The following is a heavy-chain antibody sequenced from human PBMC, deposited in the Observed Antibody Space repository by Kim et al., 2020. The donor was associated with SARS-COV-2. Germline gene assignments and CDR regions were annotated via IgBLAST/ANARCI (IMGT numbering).Heavy chain of an antibody. D-gene: IGHD6-19*01. Sequence: GESLKISCKGSGYSFTSYWISWVRQMPGKGLEWMGRIDPSDSYTNYSPSFQGHVTISADKSISTAYLQWSSLKASDTAMYYCARVMDQQWLVRTFSFDYWGQGTLVTVSS. J-gene: IGHJ4*02. CDR2: IDPSDSYT. V-gene: IGHV5-10-1*01. CDR3: ARVMDQQWLVRTFSFDY. CDR1: GYSFTSYW.